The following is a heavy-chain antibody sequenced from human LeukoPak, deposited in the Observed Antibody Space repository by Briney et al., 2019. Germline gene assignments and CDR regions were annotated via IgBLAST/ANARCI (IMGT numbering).Heavy chain of an antibody. CDR2: ITGSGGNT. CDR1: GFIFSSYS. D-gene: IGHD6-13*01. CDR3: AKAASSSWPSYYYGMDV. J-gene: IGHJ6*02. Sequence: GGSLRLSCAASGFIFSSYSMSWVRQAPGKGLEWVSVITGSGGNTYYAESEKGRFAISKDNSKNTVYLQMSSLRVDDTAVYYCAKAASSSWPSYYYGMDVWGQGTTVTVSS. V-gene: IGHV3-23*01.